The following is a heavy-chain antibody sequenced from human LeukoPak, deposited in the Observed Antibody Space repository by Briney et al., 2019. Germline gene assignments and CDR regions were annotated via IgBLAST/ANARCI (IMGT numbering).Heavy chain of an antibody. CDR2: ISSSSSYI. D-gene: IGHD3-3*01. V-gene: IGHV3-21*01. CDR3: AREGQYYDFWSGGAYDAFDI. CDR1: GFTFSSYS. J-gene: IGHJ3*02. Sequence: GSLRLSCAASGFTFSSYSVNWVRQAPGKGLEWVSSISSSSSYIYYADSVKGRFTISRDNAKNSLYLQMNSLRAEDTAVYYCAREGQYYDFWSGGAYDAFDIWGQGTMVTVSS.